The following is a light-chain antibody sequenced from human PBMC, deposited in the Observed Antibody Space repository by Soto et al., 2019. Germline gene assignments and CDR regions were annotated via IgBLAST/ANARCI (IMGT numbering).Light chain of an antibody. Sequence: EIVMTQSPATLSVSPEERATLSCRASQSVSSNLAWYQQKPGQAPRLLIYGASTRATGIPARFSGSGSGTEFTLTISRVQSEDFAVYYCQQYNNWPPITFGQGTRLEIK. CDR1: QSVSSN. CDR2: GAS. CDR3: QQYNNWPPIT. J-gene: IGKJ5*01. V-gene: IGKV3-15*01.